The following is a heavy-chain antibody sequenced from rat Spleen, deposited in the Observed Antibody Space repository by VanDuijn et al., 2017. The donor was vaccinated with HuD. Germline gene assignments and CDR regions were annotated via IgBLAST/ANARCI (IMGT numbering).Heavy chain of an antibody. Sequence: EVQLVESGGGLVQPGRSLKLSCAASGFTFSNYDMAWVRQAPTKGLEGVASISTGGGNTYYRDSVKGRFTISRDNAKSTLYLQMDSLRSEDTATYYCARVAGYLTTLFDYWGQGVMVTVSS. J-gene: IGHJ2*01. CDR3: ARVAGYLTTLFDY. V-gene: IGHV5S23*01. CDR2: ISTGGGNT. D-gene: IGHD2-7*01. CDR1: GFTFSNYD.